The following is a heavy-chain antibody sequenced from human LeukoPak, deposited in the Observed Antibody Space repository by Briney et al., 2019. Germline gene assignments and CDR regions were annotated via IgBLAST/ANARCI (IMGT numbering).Heavy chain of an antibody. V-gene: IGHV1-2*02. CDR3: ARGAYYGDNFPLHY. J-gene: IGHJ4*02. CDR1: GYTFTNYY. Sequence: ASGKVSCKGSGYTFTNYYLHWVRQAPGQGVEWMGWMNPNSGATEYQQNFQGRGTMTRDTSISTAYLEVFSLTSDDAAVYYCARGAYYGDNFPLHYWGQGSLVIVSS. CDR2: MNPNSGAT. D-gene: IGHD4-23*01.